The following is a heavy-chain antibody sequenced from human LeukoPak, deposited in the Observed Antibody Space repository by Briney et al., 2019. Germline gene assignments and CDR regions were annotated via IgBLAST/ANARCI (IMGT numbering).Heavy chain of an antibody. Sequence: PGGSLRLSCAASGFTFSSYSMSLVRQAPGKGLEWVSAIRGSGGSTYYADAVKGRFTISNDNSKNTLYLKMNSLRAEDTAVYYCAKDIKLRGYSYGYVDYWGQGTLVTVSS. CDR2: IRGSGGST. D-gene: IGHD5-18*01. V-gene: IGHV3-23*01. J-gene: IGHJ4*02. CDR3: AKDIKLRGYSYGYVDY. CDR1: GFTFSSYS.